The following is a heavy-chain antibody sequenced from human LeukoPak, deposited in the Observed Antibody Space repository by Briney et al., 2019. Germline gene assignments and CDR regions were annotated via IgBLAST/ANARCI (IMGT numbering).Heavy chain of an antibody. CDR2: INPNSGDT. V-gene: IGHV1-2*02. CDR1: GYTFTGYY. Sequence: ASVKVSCKTSGYTFTGYYLHWVRQAPGQGLEWMGWINPNSGDTNYAQKFQGRVTMTRDTSISTAYMELSSLKSDDTAVYYCARKLDSRGYRYWGQGTLVTVSS. J-gene: IGHJ4*02. D-gene: IGHD3-22*01. CDR3: ARKLDSRGYRY.